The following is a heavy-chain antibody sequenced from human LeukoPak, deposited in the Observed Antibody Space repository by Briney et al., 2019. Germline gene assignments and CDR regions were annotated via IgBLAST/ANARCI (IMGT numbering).Heavy chain of an antibody. Sequence: ASVKVSCKASGYTFTSYYMHWVRQAPGQGLEWMGWINPNSGGTNYAQKFQGRVTMTRDTSISTAYMELSRLRSDDTAVYYCARAYSGSYLDGYWGQGTLVTVSS. CDR1: GYTFTSYY. CDR2: INPNSGGT. V-gene: IGHV1-2*02. J-gene: IGHJ4*02. CDR3: ARAYSGSYLDGY. D-gene: IGHD1-26*01.